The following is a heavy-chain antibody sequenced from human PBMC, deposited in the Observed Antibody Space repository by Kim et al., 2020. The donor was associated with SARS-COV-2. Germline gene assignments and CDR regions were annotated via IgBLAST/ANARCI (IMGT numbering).Heavy chain of an antibody. V-gene: IGHV1-69*04. CDR3: AGDYRLGGGYGGHFDY. J-gene: IGHJ4*02. Sequence: KVQGRVTSTADKSTSTAYMELSSLRSEDTAVYYCAGDYRLGGGYGGHFDYWGQGTLVTVSS. D-gene: IGHD5-12*01.